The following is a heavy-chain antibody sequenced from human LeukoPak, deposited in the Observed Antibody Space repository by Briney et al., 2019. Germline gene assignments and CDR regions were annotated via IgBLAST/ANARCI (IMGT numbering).Heavy chain of an antibody. CDR3: AKTNTGYCTSTSCPHIDY. CDR2: ISVSGTTM. Sequence: GGSLRLSCATSGFTFTDYYMSWIRQAPGKGLEWVSYISVSGTTMYYADSVKGRFTLSRDNAKNSLYLQMNSLRAEDTAVYYCAKTNTGYCTSTSCPHIDYWGQGTLITVSS. CDR1: GFTFTDYY. D-gene: IGHD2-2*01. V-gene: IGHV3-11*01. J-gene: IGHJ4*02.